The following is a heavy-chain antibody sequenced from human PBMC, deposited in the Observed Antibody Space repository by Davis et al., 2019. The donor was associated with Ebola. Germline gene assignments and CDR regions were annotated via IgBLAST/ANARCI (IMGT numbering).Heavy chain of an antibody. CDR3: ARRRTWYGTGLDY. J-gene: IGHJ4*02. Sequence: AASVKVSCQASGYTFNSYGIAWVRQAPGQGLEWMGWISAYNGNTNYAQKLQDRVTLTTDTSTTTAYMEVRGLRSDDTAVYYCARRRTWYGTGLDYWGQGTLVTVSS. D-gene: IGHD6-13*01. CDR2: ISAYNGNT. CDR1: GYTFNSYG. V-gene: IGHV1-18*04.